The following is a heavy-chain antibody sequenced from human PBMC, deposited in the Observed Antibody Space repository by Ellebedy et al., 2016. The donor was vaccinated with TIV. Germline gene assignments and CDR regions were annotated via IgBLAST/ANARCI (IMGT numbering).Heavy chain of an antibody. V-gene: IGHV3-33*01. CDR2: IWYDGSNK. CDR1: GFTFSSYG. J-gene: IGHJ4*02. CDR3: ARDPHHYGRIDY. Sequence: PGGSLRLSCAASGFTFSSYGMHWVRQAPGKGLEWVAVIWYDGSNKYYADSVKGRFTISRDNSKNTLYLQMNSLRAEDTAVYYCARDPHHYGRIDYWGQGTLVTVSS. D-gene: IGHD4-17*01.